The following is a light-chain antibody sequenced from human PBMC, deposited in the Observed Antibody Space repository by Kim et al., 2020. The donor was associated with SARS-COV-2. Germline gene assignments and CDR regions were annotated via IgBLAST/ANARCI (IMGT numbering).Light chain of an antibody. CDR1: QSVSSN. J-gene: IGKJ2*01. CDR2: GAS. Sequence: SVSPGERATLSCRASQSVSSNLAWYQQKPGQAPRLLIYGASTRATGIPARFSGSGSGTEFTLTISSLQSEDFAVYYCQQYNNWLYTFGQGTKL. CDR3: QQYNNWLYT. V-gene: IGKV3-15*01.